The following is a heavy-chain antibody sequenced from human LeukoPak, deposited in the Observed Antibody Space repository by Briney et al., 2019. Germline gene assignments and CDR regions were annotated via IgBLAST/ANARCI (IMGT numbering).Heavy chain of an antibody. CDR3: ARALTPGYCSGGTCSYFDY. CDR1: GGSFSGYY. V-gene: IGHV4-34*01. J-gene: IGHJ4*02. D-gene: IGHD2-15*01. Sequence: PSETLSLTCAVYGGSFSGYYWSWIRQPPGKGLEWIGEINHSGSTNYNPSLKSRVTISVDTSKNQFSLKVSSATAADTAVYYCARALTPGYCSGGTCSYFDYWGQGTLVTVSS. CDR2: INHSGST.